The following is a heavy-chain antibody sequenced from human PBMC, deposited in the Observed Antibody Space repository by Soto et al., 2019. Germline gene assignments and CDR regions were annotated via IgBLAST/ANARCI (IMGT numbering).Heavy chain of an antibody. V-gene: IGHV3-30*18. CDR3: AKFYRNSQQPEVKSFDI. Sequence: GGSLRLSCAASGFTFSSYGMHWVRQAPGKGLEWVAVISYDGSNKYYADSVKGRFTISRDNSKNTLYLQMNSLRAEDTAVYYCAKFYRNSQQPEVKSFDIWGQGTMVTVSS. J-gene: IGHJ3*02. CDR2: ISYDGSNK. D-gene: IGHD4-4*01. CDR1: GFTFSSYG.